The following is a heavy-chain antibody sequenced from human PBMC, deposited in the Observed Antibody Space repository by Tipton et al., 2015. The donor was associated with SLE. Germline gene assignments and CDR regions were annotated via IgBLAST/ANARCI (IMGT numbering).Heavy chain of an antibody. V-gene: IGHV3-30*02. D-gene: IGHD2-21*01. Sequence: SLRLSCAASGFTFSSYGMHWVRQAPGKGLAWVAFIRYDGSNKYYADSVKGRFTNSRDNSKNTLYLQMNSLRAEDTAVYYCAREGLAYCGGDCYPDAFDIWGQGTMVTVSS. CDR1: GFTFSSYG. J-gene: IGHJ3*02. CDR2: IRYDGSNK. CDR3: AREGLAYCGGDCYPDAFDI.